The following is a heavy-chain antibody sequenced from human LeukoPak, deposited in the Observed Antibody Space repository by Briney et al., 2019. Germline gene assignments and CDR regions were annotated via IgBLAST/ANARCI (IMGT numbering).Heavy chain of an antibody. CDR2: IYYSGSS. V-gene: IGHV4-39*01. Sequence: SETLSLTCTVSGGSISSNSFHWVWIRQPPGKGLEWIGSIYYSGSSYYNPSLKSRLTMSVDTSKNQFSLKLSSVTAADTAVYFCARLTSTCSGGSCYQYYFDYWGQGTLVTVSS. CDR3: ARLTSTCSGGSCYQYYFDY. CDR1: GGSISSNSFH. J-gene: IGHJ4*02. D-gene: IGHD2-15*01.